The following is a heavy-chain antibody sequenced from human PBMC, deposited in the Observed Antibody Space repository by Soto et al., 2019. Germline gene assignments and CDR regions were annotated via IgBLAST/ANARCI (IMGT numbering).Heavy chain of an antibody. CDR1: GFTFTSSA. CDR2: IVVGSGNT. J-gene: IGHJ5*02. V-gene: IGHV1-58*01. D-gene: IGHD1-26*01. CDR3: AADPIVGANLWLDP. Sequence: SVKVSCKASGFTFTSSAVQWVRQARGQRLEWIGWIVVGSGNTNYAQKFQERVTITRDMSTGTAYMELSSLRSEDTAVYYCAADPIVGANLWLDPWGKGTQLTVSS.